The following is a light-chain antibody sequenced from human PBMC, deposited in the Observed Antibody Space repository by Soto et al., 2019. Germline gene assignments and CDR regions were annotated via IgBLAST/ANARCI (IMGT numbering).Light chain of an antibody. CDR3: SSSAGTKNMV. CDR1: SSDVGGSNY. J-gene: IGLJ2*01. Sequence: QSALTQPPSASGYPGQSVTISCTGTSSDVGGSNYVSWYQQHPGKAPKLMISEVNKRPSGVPDRFSGSKSGNTASLTVSGLQAEDEADYYCSSSAGTKNMVFGGGTKLTVL. V-gene: IGLV2-8*01. CDR2: EVN.